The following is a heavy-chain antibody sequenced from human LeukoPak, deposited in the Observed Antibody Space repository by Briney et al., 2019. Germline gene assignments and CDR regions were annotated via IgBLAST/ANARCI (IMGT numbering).Heavy chain of an antibody. CDR3: ARARGDGYQWYFDL. CDR2: IKQDGREK. J-gene: IGHJ2*01. CDR1: GLTFSSYW. D-gene: IGHD5-24*01. Sequence: GGSLRLSCAASGLTFSSYWTSWASQAPGKWLEWVANIKQDGREKNYVDFVKGRFTISRDNANNSLDLQINSLRAEDTGVYYCARARGDGYQWYFDLGGRGTLVTVS. V-gene: IGHV3-7*01.